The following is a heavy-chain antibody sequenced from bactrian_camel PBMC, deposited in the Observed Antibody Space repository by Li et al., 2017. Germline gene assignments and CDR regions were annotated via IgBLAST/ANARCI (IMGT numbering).Heavy chain of an antibody. J-gene: IGHJ4*01. D-gene: IGHD1*01. CDR2: IRRDGTT. Sequence: VQLVESGGGSVQGGGSLRLSCAASGFSFSDRCMGWFRQAPGMEREWVSSIRRDGTTGYAGSVKGRFTISRDSAKNALYLQMNSLKPEDTALYYCAADCNGRCGVPEVGAYCSFGQGTQVTVSS. CDR1: GFSFSDRC. V-gene: IGHV3S42*01.